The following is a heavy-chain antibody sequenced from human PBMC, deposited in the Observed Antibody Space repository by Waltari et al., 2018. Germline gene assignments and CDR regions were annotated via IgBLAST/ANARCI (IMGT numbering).Heavy chain of an antibody. J-gene: IGHJ4*02. CDR1: GYPFTDAW. V-gene: IGHV3-15*01. CDR3: VRESFGNDI. D-gene: IGHD3-10*01. CDR2: IKREIDGGTA. Sequence: QLVESGGGLVKPGESLSLSCVGSGYPFTDAWMSWVRQAPGKGLEWVGRIKREIDGGTAEYVESVKDRFTISRDDSKNTLYLQMNGLKSEDSAVYFCVRESFGNDIWGQGTLVTVSS.